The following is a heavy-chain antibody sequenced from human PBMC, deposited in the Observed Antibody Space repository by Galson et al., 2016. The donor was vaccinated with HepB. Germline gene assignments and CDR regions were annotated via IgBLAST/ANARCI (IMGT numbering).Heavy chain of an antibody. CDR3: ARSIPVSGTLLAS. Sequence: SETLSLTCNIFGGSVFTSHPYWGWIRQSPGKGLEWIGSVYYSGSAYYNPSLSGRVSISLDTSKTQVSLKLSTVTAADTAVYYCARSIPVSGTLLASWGQGTLVTVSS. CDR1: GGSVFTSHPY. CDR2: VYYSGSA. J-gene: IGHJ5*02. D-gene: IGHD6-19*01. V-gene: IGHV4-39*01.